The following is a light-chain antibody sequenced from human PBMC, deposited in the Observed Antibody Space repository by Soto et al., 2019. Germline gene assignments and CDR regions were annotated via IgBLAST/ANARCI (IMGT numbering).Light chain of an antibody. V-gene: IGKV1-39*01. Sequence: DLQMTQSPSSLSASVGDRVTITCRASQTISRNLNWYQQKPGKAPKLLIYAASSLQSGVPSTFSGSGSGTDFTLTISSLQPEDFATYYCQQSYSTPITFGPGTKVDIK. CDR2: AAS. CDR3: QQSYSTPIT. CDR1: QTISRN. J-gene: IGKJ3*01.